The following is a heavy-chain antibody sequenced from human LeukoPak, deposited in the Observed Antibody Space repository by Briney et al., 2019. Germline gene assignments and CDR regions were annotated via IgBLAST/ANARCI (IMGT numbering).Heavy chain of an antibody. J-gene: IGHJ5*02. V-gene: IGHV1-69*13. Sequence: SVKVSCKASGGTFSSYDISWVRQAPGQGLEWMGGIIPIFGTANYAQKFQGRVTITADESTSTAYMELSSLRSEDTAVYYCARTIRDFWSGYSNWFDPWGQGTLVTVSS. D-gene: IGHD3-3*01. CDR1: GGTFSSYD. CDR2: IIPIFGTA. CDR3: ARTIRDFWSGYSNWFDP.